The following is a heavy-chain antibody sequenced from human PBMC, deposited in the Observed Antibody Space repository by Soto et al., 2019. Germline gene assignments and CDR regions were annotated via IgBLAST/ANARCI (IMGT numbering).Heavy chain of an antibody. J-gene: IGHJ6*02. CDR1: GGTFSSYA. CDR2: IIPIFGTA. Sequence: QVQLVQSGAEVKKPGSSVKVSWKASGGTFSSYAISWVRQAPGQGLEWMGGIIPIFGTANYAQQFQGRVTITADESTSTAYMELSSLRSEDTAVYYCARGGITGTPYGMDVWGQGTTVTVSS. CDR3: ARGGITGTPYGMDV. V-gene: IGHV1-69*12. D-gene: IGHD1-20*01.